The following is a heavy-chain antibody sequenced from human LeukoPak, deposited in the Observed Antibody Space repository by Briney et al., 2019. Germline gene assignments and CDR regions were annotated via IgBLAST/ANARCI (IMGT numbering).Heavy chain of an antibody. CDR1: GGSISSGGYY. CDR2: IYYSGST. CDR3: ARSLDGYGDYLEY. J-gene: IGHJ4*02. V-gene: IGHV4-31*03. D-gene: IGHD4-17*01. Sequence: SQTLSLTCTVSGGSISSGGYYWSWIRQHPGKGLEWIGYIYYSGSTYYNPSLKSRVTISVDTSKNQFSLKLSSVTAADTAVYYCARSLDGYGDYLEYWGQGTLVTVSS.